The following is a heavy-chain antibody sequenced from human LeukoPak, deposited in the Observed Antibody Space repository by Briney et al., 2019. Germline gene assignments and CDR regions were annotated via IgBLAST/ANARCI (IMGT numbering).Heavy chain of an antibody. CDR1: DGSISSYY. J-gene: IGHJ6*02. CDR2: IYYSGST. V-gene: IGHV4-59*08. CDR3: ARHGELGDSSSWYISPVRNHYYYGMDV. Sequence: SETLSLTCTVSDGSISSYYWSWIRQPPGKGLEWIGYIYYSGSTNYNPSLKSRVTISVDTSKNQFSLKLSSVTAADTAVYYCARHGELGDSSSWYISPVRNHYYYGMDVWGQGTTVTVSS. D-gene: IGHD6-13*01.